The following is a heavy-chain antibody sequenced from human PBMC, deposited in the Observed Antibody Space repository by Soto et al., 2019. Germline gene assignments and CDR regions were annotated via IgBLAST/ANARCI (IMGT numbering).Heavy chain of an antibody. J-gene: IGHJ5*02. D-gene: IGHD3-9*01. CDR2: ISWKSGGI. CDR3: AKDAGGGGNILPGYHVGEAGWFDP. CDR1: GFIFDDYA. V-gene: IGHV3-9*01. Sequence: EVQLVESGGGLVQPGRSLRLSCAASGFIFDDYAMHWVRQAPGKGLEWVSGISWKSGGIGYADSVKGRFTISRDNAKNSLYLQMNSLRTEDTAVYYCAKDAGGGGNILPGYHVGEAGWFDPWGQGTLVTVSS.